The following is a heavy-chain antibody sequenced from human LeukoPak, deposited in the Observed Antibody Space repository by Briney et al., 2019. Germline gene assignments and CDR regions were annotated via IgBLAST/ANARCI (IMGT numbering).Heavy chain of an antibody. D-gene: IGHD2-8*01. Sequence: GASVKVSCKASGGTFSSYAISWVRQAPGQGLEWMGGIIPIFGTANYAQKFQGRVTITADESTSTAYMELSSLRSEDTAVYYCARGGGGIVLMVYAVGNWFDLWGQGTLVTVSS. J-gene: IGHJ5*02. CDR3: ARGGGGIVLMVYAVGNWFDL. V-gene: IGHV1-69*13. CDR1: GGTFSSYA. CDR2: IIPIFGTA.